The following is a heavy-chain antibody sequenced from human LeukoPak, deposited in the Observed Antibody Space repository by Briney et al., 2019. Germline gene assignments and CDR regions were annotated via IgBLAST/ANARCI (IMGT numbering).Heavy chain of an antibody. D-gene: IGHD6-19*01. J-gene: IGHJ6*02. CDR3: ARDLPGAAVEGTTRGMDV. CDR1: GYIFTSRC. CDR2: ISAYNGNT. V-gene: IGHV1-18*01. Sequence: ASVKVSCKASGYIFTSRCITWVRQAPGQGLEWMGWISAYNGNTNYAKNVQGRVTVTRDTSTSKAYMELRSLRFDDTAVYYCARDLPGAAVEGTTRGMDVWGQGTTVTVSS.